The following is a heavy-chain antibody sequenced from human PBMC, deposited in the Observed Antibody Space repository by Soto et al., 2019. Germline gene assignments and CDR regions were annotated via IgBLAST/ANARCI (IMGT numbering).Heavy chain of an antibody. Sequence: QVQLQESGPGLVKPSQTLSLTCTVSGGSISSGGYYWSWIRQHPGKGLEWIGYIYYSGSTYYNPSLKSRVTISVDTSKNQFSLKLSSVTAADTAVYYCARGRATGTTPPWFDPWGQGTLVTVSS. D-gene: IGHD1-1*01. V-gene: IGHV4-31*03. CDR1: GGSISSGGYY. J-gene: IGHJ5*02. CDR3: ARGRATGTTPPWFDP. CDR2: IYYSGST.